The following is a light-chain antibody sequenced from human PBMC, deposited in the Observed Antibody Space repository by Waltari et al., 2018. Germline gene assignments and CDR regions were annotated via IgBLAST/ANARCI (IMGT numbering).Light chain of an antibody. V-gene: IGKV3-20*01. J-gene: IGKJ1*01. CDR1: QSVAAGY. CDR3: QQYGASPGT. CDR2: GAS. Sequence: EIVLTQSTGTLSLSPGERATLSCRASQSVAAGYLAWYQQKPGQAPRLLIYGASSKATGIPDRFSGSGSGTDFTLTISRLEPEDFAVYFCQQYGASPGTFGQGTKVEIK.